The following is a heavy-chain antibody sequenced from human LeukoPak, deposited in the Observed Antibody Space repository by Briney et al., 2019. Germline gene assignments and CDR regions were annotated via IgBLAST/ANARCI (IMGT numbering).Heavy chain of an antibody. CDR1: GGSISSSSYY. Sequence: SETLSLTCTVSGGSISSSSYYWSWIRQPPGKGLEWIGYIYYSGSTNYNPSLKSRVTISVDTSKNQFSLKLSSVTAADTAVYYCARLNYYGSGRFDPWGQGTLVTVSS. CDR3: ARLNYYGSGRFDP. CDR2: IYYSGST. D-gene: IGHD3-10*01. V-gene: IGHV4-61*05. J-gene: IGHJ5*02.